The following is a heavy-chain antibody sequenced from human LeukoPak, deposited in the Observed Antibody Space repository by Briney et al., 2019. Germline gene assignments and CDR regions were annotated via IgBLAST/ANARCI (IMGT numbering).Heavy chain of an antibody. Sequence: SETLSLTCTVSGGSISSYYWSWIRQPPGKGLEWIGYIYYSGSTNYNPSLKSRVTISVDRSKNQFSLKLSSVTAADTAVYYCARDGYSYGHGYYFDYWGQGTLVTVSS. CDR1: GGSISSYY. CDR3: ARDGYSYGHGYYFDY. CDR2: IYYSGST. V-gene: IGHV4-59*12. J-gene: IGHJ4*02. D-gene: IGHD5-18*01.